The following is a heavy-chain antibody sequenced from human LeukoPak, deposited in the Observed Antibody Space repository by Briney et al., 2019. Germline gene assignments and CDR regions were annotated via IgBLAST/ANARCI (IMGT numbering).Heavy chain of an antibody. J-gene: IGHJ3*02. Sequence: GASVKVSCKASGYTFTSYDINWVRQATGQGLEWMGWMNPNSGNTGYAQKFQGRVTMTRNTSISTAYMELRSLRSDDTAVYYCARDLAVAGRRGAFDIWGQGTMVTVSS. CDR1: GYTFTSYD. CDR2: MNPNSGNT. D-gene: IGHD6-19*01. CDR3: ARDLAVAGRRGAFDI. V-gene: IGHV1-8*01.